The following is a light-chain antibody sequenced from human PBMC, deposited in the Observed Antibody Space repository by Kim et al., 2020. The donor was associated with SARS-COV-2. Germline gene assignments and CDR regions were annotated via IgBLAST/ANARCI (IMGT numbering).Light chain of an antibody. Sequence: ESATRSCRASQSISRGFLAWYQQISGQPPRLLIFGASNRAACIPDRFSGGGSGTDFTLTITRLKPADSALYSCQQYTTSPPAYTFGPGTKLEI. J-gene: IGKJ2*01. CDR3: QQYTTSPPAYT. V-gene: IGKV3-20*01. CDR1: QSISRGF. CDR2: GAS.